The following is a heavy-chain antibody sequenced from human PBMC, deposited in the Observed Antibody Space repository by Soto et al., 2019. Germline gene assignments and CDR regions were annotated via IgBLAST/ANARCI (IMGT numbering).Heavy chain of an antibody. D-gene: IGHD1-26*01. CDR1: GFTFSGSA. CDR2: IRSKANSYAT. J-gene: IGHJ4*02. V-gene: IGHV3-73*02. Sequence: EVQLVESGGGLVQPGGSLKLSCAASGFTFSGSAMHWVRQASGNGLEWVGRIRSKANSYATAYAASVKGRFTISRDDSKNTAYLQMNSLKTEDTAVYYCSRLVGATSSFDYWGQGTLVTVSS. CDR3: SRLVGATSSFDY.